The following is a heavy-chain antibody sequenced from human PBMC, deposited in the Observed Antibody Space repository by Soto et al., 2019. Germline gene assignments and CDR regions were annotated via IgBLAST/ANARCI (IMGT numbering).Heavy chain of an antibody. V-gene: IGHV1-18*01. Sequence: ASVKVSCKASGYTFTSYGISWVRQAPGQGLEWMGWISAYNGNTNYAQKLQGRVTMTTDTSTSTDYMELRSLRSDDTAVYCCARAFDYLSMDVWGQGTTVTVSS. CDR1: GYTFTSYG. CDR3: ARAFDYLSMDV. J-gene: IGHJ6*02. CDR2: ISAYNGNT. D-gene: IGHD3-16*01.